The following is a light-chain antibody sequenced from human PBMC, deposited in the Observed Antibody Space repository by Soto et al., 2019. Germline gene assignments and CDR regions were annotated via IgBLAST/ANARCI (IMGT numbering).Light chain of an antibody. CDR2: SNN. J-gene: IGLJ1*01. V-gene: IGLV1-44*01. CDR3: AAWDDSLNGDYV. Sequence: QPVPTQPPSASGTPGQRVTISCSGSSSNIGSNTVNWYQQLPGTAPKLLIYSNNQRPSGVPDRFSGSKSGTSASLAISGLQSEDEADYYCAAWDDSLNGDYVFGTGTKLTVL. CDR1: SSNIGSNT.